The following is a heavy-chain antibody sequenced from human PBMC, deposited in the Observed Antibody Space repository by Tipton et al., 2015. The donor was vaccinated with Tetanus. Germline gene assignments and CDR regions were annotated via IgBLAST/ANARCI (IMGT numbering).Heavy chain of an antibody. CDR1: GGPVSGSNW. J-gene: IGHJ6*02. V-gene: IGHV4-4*01. CDR3: ARTPDYYYGMDV. Sequence: SLRLSCDVSGGPVSGSNWWSWVRQAPGKGLEWIGEIYYSGTTDYNPSLKSRVTISTDKSKNQVSLRLNSVTAADTAVYFCARTPDYYYGMDVWGQGTTVTVSS. CDR2: IYYSGTT.